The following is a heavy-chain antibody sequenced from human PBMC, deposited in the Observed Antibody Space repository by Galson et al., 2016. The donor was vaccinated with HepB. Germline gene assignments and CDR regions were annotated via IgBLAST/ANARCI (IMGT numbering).Heavy chain of an antibody. V-gene: IGHV3-7*01. CDR3: SREMTGSYFD. CDR1: GFTFNAHW. CDR2: IRGDGIVS. J-gene: IGHJ4*02. Sequence: SLRLSCAASGFTFNAHWMTWVRQAPGKGLEWVANIRGDGIVSYYAESVGGRFTISRDNAKHSLYLQMNGLRVDETAVYYCSREMTGSYFDWGQGTLVTVSS. D-gene: IGHD3-10*01.